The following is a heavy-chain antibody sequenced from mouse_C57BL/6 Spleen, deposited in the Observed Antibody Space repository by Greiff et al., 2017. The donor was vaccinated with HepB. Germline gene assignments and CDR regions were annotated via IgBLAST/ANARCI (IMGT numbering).Heavy chain of an antibody. Sequence: EVKVVESGGGLVQPGGSLSLSCAASGFTFTDYYMSWVRQPPGKALEWLGFIRNKANGYTTEYSASVKGRFTISRDNSQSILYLQMNALRAEDSATYYCARHNYYAMDYWGQGTSVTVSS. CDR3: ARHNYYAMDY. CDR1: GFTFTDYY. V-gene: IGHV7-3*01. CDR2: IRNKANGYTT. J-gene: IGHJ4*01.